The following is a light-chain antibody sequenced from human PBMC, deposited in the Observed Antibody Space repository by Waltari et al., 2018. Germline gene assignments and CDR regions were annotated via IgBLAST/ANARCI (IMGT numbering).Light chain of an antibody. V-gene: IGKV3-15*01. J-gene: IGKJ1*01. CDR1: HSVSYK. Sequence: VTTPSPAPLSVSPGEIATPCCRASHSVSYKLGWYQQKPGQTPRLLIHGASTRATGIPARLSGSGSETEFTLIIISLESEDVAVYYYHQYNDWPLAFGQGTKVEIK. CDR3: HQYNDWPLA. CDR2: GAS.